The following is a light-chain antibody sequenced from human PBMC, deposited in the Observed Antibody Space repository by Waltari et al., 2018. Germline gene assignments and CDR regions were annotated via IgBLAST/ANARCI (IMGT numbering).Light chain of an antibody. CDR2: DVR. CDR1: SSDVGASNY. Sequence: QSALTQPASVSASPGQSIPISCTGPSSDVGASNYVPWYQQHPGKTPKLIIYDVRIRPSGVSNRFSGSKSGNTASLTISGLQADDEADYYCSSSTSSTTRVFGGGTRLTVL. J-gene: IGLJ3*02. CDR3: SSSTSSTTRV. V-gene: IGLV2-14*03.